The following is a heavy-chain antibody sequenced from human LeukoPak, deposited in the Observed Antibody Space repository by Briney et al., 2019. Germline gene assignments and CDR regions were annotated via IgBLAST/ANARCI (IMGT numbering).Heavy chain of an antibody. V-gene: IGHV1-2*02. CDR1: GFTFTDYY. CDR3: AIATRIAVAGT. J-gene: IGHJ4*02. Sequence: ASVKVSCKASGFTFTDYYMHWARQAPGQGLEWMGWINSNTGATNYAQNIQGRVTMTRDTSISTAYMELSRLRSDDTAVYYCAIATRIAVAGTWGQGTLVTVSS. CDR2: INSNTGAT. D-gene: IGHD6-19*01.